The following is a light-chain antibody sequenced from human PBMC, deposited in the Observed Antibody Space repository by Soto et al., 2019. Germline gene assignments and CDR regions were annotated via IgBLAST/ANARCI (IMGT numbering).Light chain of an antibody. CDR3: CSYASSTTRVQ. CDR1: SSDVDTDKD. Sequence: QSALTQPASVSGSPGQSITISCTGTSSDVDTDKDVSWYQQHPGKAPKLMIYDVSYRPSGVSDRFSGSKSGNTASLTISGLQAEDEADYYCCSYASSTTRVQFGGGTKLTVL. V-gene: IGLV2-14*01. J-gene: IGLJ2*01. CDR2: DVS.